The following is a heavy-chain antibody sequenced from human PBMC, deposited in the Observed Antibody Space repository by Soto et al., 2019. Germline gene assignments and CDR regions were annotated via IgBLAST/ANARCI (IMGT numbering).Heavy chain of an antibody. CDR2: INPKSGDT. Sequence: QVQLVQSGAEVKKPGASVRVSCKASGYTFTDYYVHWVRQAPGQGLEWMGWINPKSGDTSYPQKFQGRVTMTRDTSISSAFMDLRRLRSGDTAVYYCARVGWDGSGLDSWGQGTLLIVSS. CDR1: GYTFTDYY. CDR3: ARVGWDGSGLDS. D-gene: IGHD3-10*01. V-gene: IGHV1-2*02. J-gene: IGHJ4*02.